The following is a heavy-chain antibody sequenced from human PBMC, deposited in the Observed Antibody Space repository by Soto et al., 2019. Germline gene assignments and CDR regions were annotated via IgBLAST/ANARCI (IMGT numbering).Heavy chain of an antibody. CDR3: AKDLLRYFHRSPLAY. J-gene: IGHJ4*02. D-gene: IGHD3-9*01. CDR1: GFTFSNYG. CDR2: ISYDGSNK. Sequence: GGSLRLSCAASGFTFSNYGMHWVRQAPGKGLEWVAVISYDGSNKYYADSVKGRFTISRDNSKNTLYLQMNSLRAEDTAVYYCAKDLLRYFHRSPLAYWGQGTLVTVSS. V-gene: IGHV3-30*18.